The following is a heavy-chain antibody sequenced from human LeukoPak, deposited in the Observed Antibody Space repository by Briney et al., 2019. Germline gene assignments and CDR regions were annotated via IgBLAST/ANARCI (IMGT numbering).Heavy chain of an antibody. V-gene: IGHV3-30-3*01. CDR3: ARPLERRLIHYFDF. J-gene: IGHJ4*02. D-gene: IGHD6-25*01. CDR2: VSYLGNDK. Sequence: GGSLRLSCAASGFTFNKYAMHWVRQAPGKGLEWVAVVSYLGNDKFYADSVKGRFTISKDNSNNTVYLEINSLRSEDTAVYYCARPLERRLIHYFDFWGPGTPVTVSS. CDR1: GFTFNKYA.